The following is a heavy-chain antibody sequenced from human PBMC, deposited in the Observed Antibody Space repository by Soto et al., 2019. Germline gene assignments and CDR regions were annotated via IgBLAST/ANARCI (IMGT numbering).Heavy chain of an antibody. J-gene: IGHJ5*02. CDR1: GGTFSSYA. V-gene: IGHV1-69*01. CDR2: IIPIFGTA. CDR3: ARVLRGYSSSLNWFDP. Sequence: QVQLVQSGAEVKKPGSSVKVSCKASGGTFSSYAISWVRQAPGQGLEWMGGIIPIFGTANYAQKFQGRVTITADDSTSTAYMELSSLRSEDTAVYYCARVLRGYSSSLNWFDPGAREPWSPSPQ. D-gene: IGHD6-13*01.